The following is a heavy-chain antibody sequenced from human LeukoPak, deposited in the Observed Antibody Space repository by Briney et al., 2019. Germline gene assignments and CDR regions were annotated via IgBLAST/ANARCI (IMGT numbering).Heavy chain of an antibody. J-gene: IGHJ6*02. Sequence: SETLSLTCTVSGGSISSSSYYWGWIRQPPGKGLEWIGSIYYSGSTSYNPSLKSRVTISVDTSKNQFSLKLISVTAADTAVYYCARHDPVGHFLRGMDVWGQGTTVTVSS. CDR1: GGSISSSSYY. CDR2: IYYSGST. V-gene: IGHV4-39*07. D-gene: IGHD2/OR15-2a*01. CDR3: ARHDPVGHFLRGMDV.